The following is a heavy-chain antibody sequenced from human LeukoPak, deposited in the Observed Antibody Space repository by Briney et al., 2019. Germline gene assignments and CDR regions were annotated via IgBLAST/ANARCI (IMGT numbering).Heavy chain of an antibody. Sequence: GGSLRLSCAASGFTFSSFAMSWVRQAPGKGLDWVSSISGSGAGTYYADSVKGRFTISRDNSKNTLYLQMNSLRAEDTAVYYCAKDGEKDKWLVLGYYYYYMDVWGKGTTVTVSS. CDR1: GFTFSSFA. CDR2: ISGSGAGT. V-gene: IGHV3-23*01. CDR3: AKDGEKDKWLVLGYYYYYMDV. J-gene: IGHJ6*03. D-gene: IGHD6-19*01.